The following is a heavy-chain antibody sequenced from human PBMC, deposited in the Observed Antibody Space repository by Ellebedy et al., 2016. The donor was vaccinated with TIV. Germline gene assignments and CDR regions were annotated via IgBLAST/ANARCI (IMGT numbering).Heavy chain of an antibody. CDR2: INPSGGST. J-gene: IGHJ4*02. D-gene: IGHD3-22*01. V-gene: IGHV1-46*01. Sequence: AASVKVSCKASGYTFTDYFMHWVRQAPGQGLEWMGMINPSGGSTNYAQKFQGRVTMTTDTSTSTAYMELRSLRSDDTAVYYCATSKLYLDTSGYFDYWGQGTLVTVSS. CDR1: GYTFTDYF. CDR3: ATSKLYLDTSGYFDY.